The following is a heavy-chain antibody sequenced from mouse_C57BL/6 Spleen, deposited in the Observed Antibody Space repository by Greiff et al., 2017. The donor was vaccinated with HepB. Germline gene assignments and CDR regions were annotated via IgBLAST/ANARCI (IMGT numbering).Heavy chain of an antibody. CDR3: ARRHYYGSKDGYFDV. CDR1: GYTFTSYG. CDR2: IYPRSGNT. J-gene: IGHJ1*03. Sequence: VKLVESGAELARPGASVKLSCKASGYTFTSYGISWVKQRTGQGLEWIGEIYPRSGNTYYNEKLKGKATLTADKSSSTAYMELRSLTSEDSAVYFCARRHYYGSKDGYFDVWGTGTTVTVSS. V-gene: IGHV1-81*01. D-gene: IGHD1-1*01.